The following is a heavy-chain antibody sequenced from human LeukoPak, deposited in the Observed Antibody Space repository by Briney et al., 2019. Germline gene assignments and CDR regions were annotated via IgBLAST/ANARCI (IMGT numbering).Heavy chain of an antibody. CDR2: INPNSGGT. CDR3: ARDLPLRGGWPLHDY. Sequence: GASVKVSCKASGYTFTGYYMHWVRQAPGQGLEWMGWINPNSGGTNYAQKFQGRVTMTRDTSISTAYMELSRLRSDDTAVYYCARDLPLRGGWPLHDYWGQGTLVTVSS. J-gene: IGHJ4*02. D-gene: IGHD2-15*01. CDR1: GYTFTGYY. V-gene: IGHV1-2*02.